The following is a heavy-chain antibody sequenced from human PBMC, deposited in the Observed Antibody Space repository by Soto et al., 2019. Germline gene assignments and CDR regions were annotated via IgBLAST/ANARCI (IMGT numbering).Heavy chain of an antibody. V-gene: IGHV4-39*01. J-gene: IGHJ4*01. CDR1: GGSISSDNYY. CDR3: ARLTYDYIWGSYRYTKQYYFDY. Sequence: ASETLSLTCTVSGGSISSDNYYWGWIRQPPGKGLEWIGTIYCNGNTQYSPSLNRRVTIFVDTSQNQFSLKLSSVTAADTAVYYCARLTYDYIWGSYRYTKQYYFDYWGQGTLVTASS. D-gene: IGHD3-16*02. CDR2: IYCNGNT.